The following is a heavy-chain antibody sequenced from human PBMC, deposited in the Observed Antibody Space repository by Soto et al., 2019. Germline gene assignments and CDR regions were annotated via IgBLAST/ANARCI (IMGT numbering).Heavy chain of an antibody. CDR1: GGTFSSYA. V-gene: IGHV1-69*10. CDR3: ASGYCTNGVCYSYYYYGMDV. CDR2: IIPILGIA. Sequence: ASVKVSCKASGGTFSSYAISWVRQAPGPGLEWMGGIIPILGIANYAQKFQGRVTITADKSTSTAYMELSSLRSEDTAVYYCASGYCTNGVCYSYYYYGMDVWGQGTTVTVSS. J-gene: IGHJ6*02. D-gene: IGHD2-8*01.